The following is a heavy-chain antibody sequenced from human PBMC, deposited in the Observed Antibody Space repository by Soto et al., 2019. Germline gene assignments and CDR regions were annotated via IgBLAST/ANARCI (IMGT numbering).Heavy chain of an antibody. CDR3: AKDSFRRIAAAGPPVY. D-gene: IGHD6-13*01. Sequence: GGSLRLSCAASGLTFSSYAMSWVRQAPGKGLEWVSAISGSGGSTYYADSVKGRFTISRDNSKNTLYLQMNSLRAEDTAVYYCAKDSFRRIAAAGPPVYWGQGTLVTVSS. J-gene: IGHJ4*02. V-gene: IGHV3-23*01. CDR1: GLTFSSYA. CDR2: ISGSGGST.